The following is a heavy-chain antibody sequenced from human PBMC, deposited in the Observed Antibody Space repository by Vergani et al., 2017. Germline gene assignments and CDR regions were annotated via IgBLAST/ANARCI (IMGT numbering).Heavy chain of an antibody. J-gene: IGHJ3*02. V-gene: IGHV3-30*03. D-gene: IGHD1-26*01. CDR3: ARRIVGVDVFYDAIDI. CDR1: GFPFSGYG. Sequence: QVVESGGGVVQPGRSLRLSCAGSGFPFSGYGMHWVRQAPGKGLEWVAMITYEGSNVEYADSVNGRFTVSRDNSKNTVYLEMNSLRAGDTAVYYCARRIVGVDVFYDAIDIWGQGTKVTL. CDR2: ITYEGSNV.